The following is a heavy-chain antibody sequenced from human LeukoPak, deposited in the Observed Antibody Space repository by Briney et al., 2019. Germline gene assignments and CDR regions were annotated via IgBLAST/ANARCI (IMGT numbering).Heavy chain of an antibody. J-gene: IGHJ4*02. CDR2: IFYTGNT. Sequence: SETLSLTCTVSGVSITSSNYYWGWIRQPPGKGLEWIGSIFYTGNTHYNPSLESRVTIFVDTSKNQFSLRLTSVTAADTAVYYCARRPAGYTIDYWGQGTLVTVSS. CDR3: ARRPAGYTIDY. CDR1: GVSITSSNYY. V-gene: IGHV4-39*01. D-gene: IGHD6-13*01.